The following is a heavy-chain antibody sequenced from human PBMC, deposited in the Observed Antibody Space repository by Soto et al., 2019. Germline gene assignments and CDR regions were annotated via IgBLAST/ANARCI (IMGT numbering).Heavy chain of an antibody. D-gene: IGHD3-10*01. CDR3: ARSVRSGSFPYYYYAMDV. CDR2: IKSDGSST. V-gene: IGHV3-74*01. J-gene: IGHJ6*02. CDR1: GFTSSNYW. Sequence: GGSLRLSCAASGFTSSNYWMHWVRQAPGKGLVWVSRIKSDGSSTSYADSVKGRFTISRDNAKNTLDLQMHGLRAEDMAVYYCARSVRSGSFPYYYYAMDVWAQGTKVTVSS.